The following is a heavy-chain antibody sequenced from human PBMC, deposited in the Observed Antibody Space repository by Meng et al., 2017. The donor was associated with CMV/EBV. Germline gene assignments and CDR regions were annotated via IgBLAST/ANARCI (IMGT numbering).Heavy chain of an antibody. CDR1: GFTFSSYA. Sequence: ESLKISCAASGFTFSSYAMSWVRQAPGKGLEWVSAISGSGGSTYYADSVKGRFTISRDNSKSTLYLQMNSLRAEDTAVYYCAKDIVLMVYAIGLDYWGQGTLVTVSS. J-gene: IGHJ4*02. V-gene: IGHV3-23*01. D-gene: IGHD2-8*01. CDR3: AKDIVLMVYAIGLDY. CDR2: ISGSGGST.